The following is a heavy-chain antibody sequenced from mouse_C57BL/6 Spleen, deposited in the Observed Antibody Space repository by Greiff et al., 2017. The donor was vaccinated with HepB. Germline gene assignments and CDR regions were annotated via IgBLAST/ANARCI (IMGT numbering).Heavy chain of an antibody. D-gene: IGHD1-1*02. J-gene: IGHJ4*01. Sequence: QVQLQQPGAELVMPGASVKLSCKASGYTFTSYWMHWVKQRPGQGLEWIGEIDPSDSYTNYNQKFKGKSTLTVDKSSSTAYMQLSSLTSDDSAVYYCALWRAMDYWGQGTSVTVSS. CDR2: IDPSDSYT. V-gene: IGHV1-69*01. CDR1: GYTFTSYW. CDR3: ALWRAMDY.